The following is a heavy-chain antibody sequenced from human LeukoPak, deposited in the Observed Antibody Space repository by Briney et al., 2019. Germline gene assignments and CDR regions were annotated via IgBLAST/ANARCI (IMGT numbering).Heavy chain of an antibody. CDR1: GYTFTGYY. CDR2: IIPIFGTA. CDR3: ARGSITIFGVVTRTYFDY. D-gene: IGHD3-3*01. V-gene: IGHV1-69*05. Sequence: SVKVSCKASGYTFTGYYMHWVRQAPGQGLEWMGGIIPIFGTANYAQKFQGRVTITTDESTSTAYMELSSLRSEDTAVYYCARGSITIFGVVTRTYFDYWGQGTLVTVSS. J-gene: IGHJ4*02.